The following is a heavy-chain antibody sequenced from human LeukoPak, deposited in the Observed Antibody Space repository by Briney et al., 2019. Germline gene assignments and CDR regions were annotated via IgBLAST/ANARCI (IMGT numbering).Heavy chain of an antibody. CDR1: GFTVSSNY. CDR3: ARDSIAAAGGIDY. J-gene: IGHJ4*02. V-gene: IGHV3-53*04. D-gene: IGHD6-13*01. CDR2: IYSGGST. Sequence: PGGSLRLSCAASGFTVSSNYMSWVRQAPGKGLEWVPVIYSGGSTYYADSVKGRFTISRHNSKNTLYLQMNSLRAEDTAVYYCARDSIAAAGGIDYWGQGTLVTVSS.